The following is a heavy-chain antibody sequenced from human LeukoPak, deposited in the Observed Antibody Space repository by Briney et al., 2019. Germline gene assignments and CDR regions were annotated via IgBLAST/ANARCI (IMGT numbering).Heavy chain of an antibody. Sequence: GYLRLSCSAAGFTVSSNYMSWVLQPPAQRLVWVSVIYSGGSTYYADSLNSRLTISRDNSKNNLYLQMNSLITEDTAAYYCARDSPLASYYILAGEYWHNAFDIWGQGTMVTVSS. CDR1: GFTVSSNY. J-gene: IGHJ3*02. V-gene: IGHV3-66*01. CDR3: ARDSPLASYYILAGEYWHNAFDI. D-gene: IGHD3-9*01. CDR2: IYSGGST.